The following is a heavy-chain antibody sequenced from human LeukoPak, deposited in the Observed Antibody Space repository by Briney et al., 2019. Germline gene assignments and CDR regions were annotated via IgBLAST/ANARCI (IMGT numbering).Heavy chain of an antibody. CDR2: IYTSGST. CDR1: GGSISSYY. V-gene: IGHV4-4*07. D-gene: IGHD6-13*01. J-gene: IGHJ5*02. CDR3: ARDSGYSSSWYATDP. Sequence: SETLSLTWTVSGGSISSYYWSWIRQPAGKGLEWIGRIYTSGSTNYNPSLKSRVTMSVDTSKNQFSLKLSSVTAADTAVYYCARDSGYSSSWYATDPWGQGTLVTVSS.